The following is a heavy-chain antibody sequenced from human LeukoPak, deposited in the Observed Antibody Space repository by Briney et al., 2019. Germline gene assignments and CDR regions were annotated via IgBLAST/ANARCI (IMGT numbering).Heavy chain of an antibody. Sequence: SETLSLICSVSGVSMTGYYWSWIRQAPGKAPEWIGYIYSSGSNNYNPSLNSRVTMSLDASKNQFSLKLTFVTAADTAVYYCATRPADGSWYGVFDFWSRGTLVTVSS. CDR1: GVSMTGYY. V-gene: IGHV4-59*01. CDR2: IYSSGSN. J-gene: IGHJ4*01. D-gene: IGHD3-10*01. CDR3: ATRPADGSWYGVFDF.